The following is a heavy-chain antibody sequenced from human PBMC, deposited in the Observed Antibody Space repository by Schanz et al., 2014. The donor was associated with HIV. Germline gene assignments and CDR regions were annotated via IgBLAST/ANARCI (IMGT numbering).Heavy chain of an antibody. V-gene: IGHV3-23*01. CDR1: GFTITSYG. CDR3: AKDWARTAGYCFHY. J-gene: IGHJ4*02. Sequence: EVQLLESGGGLVQPGGSLRLSCAVSGFTITSYGMSWVRQAPGKGLEWVSTISAGVGTASYADSVKGRFTISRDNSRNALYLHMNSLRAEDTAFYYCAKDWARTAGYCFHYWGQGTLVTVSS. CDR2: ISAGVGTA. D-gene: IGHD3-9*01.